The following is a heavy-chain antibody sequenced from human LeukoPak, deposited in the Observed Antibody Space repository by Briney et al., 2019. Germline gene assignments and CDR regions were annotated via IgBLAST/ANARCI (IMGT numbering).Heavy chain of an antibody. Sequence: SETLSLTCTVSGYSISSGYYYWGWIRQPPGKGLEWIGSIYDSASTSYTPYLQGPVTISVAMSKNQLSLRLVSATAADTAGYYCARERRADRYGLMEDAYDIWGQGTMVTVSS. D-gene: IGHD5-18*01. CDR2: IYDSAST. CDR3: ARERRADRYGLMEDAYDI. V-gene: IGHV4-38-2*02. J-gene: IGHJ3*02. CDR1: GYSISSGYYY.